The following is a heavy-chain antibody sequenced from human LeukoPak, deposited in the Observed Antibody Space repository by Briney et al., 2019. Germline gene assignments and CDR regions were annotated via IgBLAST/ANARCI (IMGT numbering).Heavy chain of an antibody. CDR1: GFTFSAYY. CDR3: ARDVAVAGTAGTNWFDP. CDR2: INSSGSPI. V-gene: IGHV3-11*04. D-gene: IGHD6-19*01. J-gene: IGHJ5*02. Sequence: GGSLRLSCAASGFTFSAYYMSWIRQAPGKGLEWVSYINSSGSPIFYADSVKGRFTISRDNAKNSLYLQMNSLRVEDTAMYYCARDVAVAGTAGTNWFDPWGQGTLVTVSS.